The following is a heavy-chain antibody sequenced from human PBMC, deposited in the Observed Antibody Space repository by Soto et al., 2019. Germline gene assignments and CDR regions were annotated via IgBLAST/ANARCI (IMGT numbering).Heavy chain of an antibody. V-gene: IGHV3-21*01. CDR1: GFIFVGYS. J-gene: IGHJ4*02. CDR2: ISTTSTYI. D-gene: IGHD1-26*01. CDR3: ARDGIVGTTDFFDY. Sequence: GGSLRLSCAGSGFIFVGYSINLGRQSPGKGLEWVSSISTTSTYIYYADSVKGRFTVSRDNAKNSLYLQMTGLRPEDTAMYYCARDGIVGTTDFFDYWGQGTLVTVSS.